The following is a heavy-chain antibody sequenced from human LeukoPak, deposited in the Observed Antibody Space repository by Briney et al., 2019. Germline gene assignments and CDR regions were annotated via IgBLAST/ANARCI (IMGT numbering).Heavy chain of an antibody. J-gene: IGHJ4*02. CDR1: GFTFSSYS. D-gene: IGHD6-19*01. V-gene: IGHV3-21*01. CDR2: ISSSSSYI. CDR3: ARGSSVAADLGDY. Sequence: GGSLRLSCAASGFTFSSYSMNWVRQAPGKGLEWVSSISSSSSYIYYADSVKGRFTISRDNAKNSLYLQMNSLRAEDTAVYYCARGSSVAADLGDYWGQGILVTVSS.